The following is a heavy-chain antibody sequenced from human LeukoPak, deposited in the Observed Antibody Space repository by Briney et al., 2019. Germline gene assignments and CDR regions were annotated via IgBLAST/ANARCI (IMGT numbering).Heavy chain of an antibody. Sequence: PSETLSLTCTVSGGSISTYYWSWIRQPPGKGLEWIGYIHYSGATSYNPSLSSRVTVSVDTSKNQLSLKLNSVTAADTAVYYCAREYSAFEIWGPGTMVTVSS. D-gene: IGHD1-1*01. CDR2: IHYSGAT. CDR3: AREYSAFEI. V-gene: IGHV4-59*01. J-gene: IGHJ3*02. CDR1: GGSISTYY.